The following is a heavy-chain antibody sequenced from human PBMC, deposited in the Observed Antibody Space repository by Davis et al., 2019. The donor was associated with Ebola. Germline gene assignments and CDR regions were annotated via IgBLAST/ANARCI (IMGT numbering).Heavy chain of an antibody. V-gene: IGHV4-31*03. CDR2: IYYSGST. CDR3: AREVGYYGMDV. CDR1: GGSISSSSYY. J-gene: IGHJ6*02. Sequence: MPSETLSLTCTVSGGSISSSSYYWGWIRQPPGKGLEWIGYIYYSGSTYYNPSLKSRVTISVDTSKNQFSLKLSSVTAADTAVYYCAREVGYYGMDVWGQGTTVTVSS. D-gene: IGHD1-26*01.